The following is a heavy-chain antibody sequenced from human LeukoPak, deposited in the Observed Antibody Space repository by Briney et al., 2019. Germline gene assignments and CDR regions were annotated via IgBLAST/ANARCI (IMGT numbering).Heavy chain of an antibody. Sequence: SETLSLTYSVSGGSISSSSYYWGWIRRPPGKGLEWIGRIYYSGSIYYNPSLKSQFTITVDTSKNQFSLKLSSVTAADTAVYYCASHPGFSAGWVPDYWGQGTLVTVSS. CDR2: IYYSGSI. CDR3: ASHPGFSAGWVPDY. CDR1: GGSISSSSYY. J-gene: IGHJ4*02. V-gene: IGHV4-39*01. D-gene: IGHD1-1*01.